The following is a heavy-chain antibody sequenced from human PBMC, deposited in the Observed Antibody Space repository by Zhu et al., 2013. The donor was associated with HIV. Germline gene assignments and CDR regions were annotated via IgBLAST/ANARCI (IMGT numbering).Heavy chain of an antibody. V-gene: IGHV1-2*02. Sequence: QVQLVQSGAEVKKPGASVKVSCKASGYTFTSYGISWVRQAPGQGLEWMGWINPNSGGTNYAQKFQGRVTMTRDTSISTAYMELSRLRSDDTAVYYCARPAYDSSVGPAVNWFDPWGQGTLVTVSS. CDR2: INPNSGGT. CDR1: GYTFTSYG. J-gene: IGHJ5*02. CDR3: ARPAYDSSVGPAVNWFDP. D-gene: IGHD3-22*01.